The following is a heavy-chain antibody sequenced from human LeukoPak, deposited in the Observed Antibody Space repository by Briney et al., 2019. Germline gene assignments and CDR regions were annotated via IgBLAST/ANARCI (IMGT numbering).Heavy chain of an antibody. CDR2: IYYSGST. CDR1: GGSISSSSYY. CDR3: ASFYCSGGSCYQYFSYYYMDV. J-gene: IGHJ6*03. V-gene: IGHV4-39*01. D-gene: IGHD2-15*01. Sequence: SETLSLTCTVSGGSISSSSYYWGWIRQPPGKGLEWIGSIYYSGSTYYNPSLKSRVTISVDTSKNQFSLKLNSVTAADAAVYYCASFYCSGGSCYQYFSYYYMDVWGKGTTVTISS.